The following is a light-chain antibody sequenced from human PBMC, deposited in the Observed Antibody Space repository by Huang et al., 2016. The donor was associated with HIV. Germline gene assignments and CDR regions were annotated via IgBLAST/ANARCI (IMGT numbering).Light chain of an antibody. CDR1: QSVATN. CDR2: GAS. CDR3: QQYHNWPYT. J-gene: IGKJ2*01. Sequence: EIIMTQSPATLSLSPGEGVSLSCRANQSVATNLAWYLHRPGQSPRILIFGASTMASGLPGRFSGSGSGTQFTLTVSGLQSEDFAVYYCQQYHNWPYTFGQGTKLEI. V-gene: IGKV3-15*01.